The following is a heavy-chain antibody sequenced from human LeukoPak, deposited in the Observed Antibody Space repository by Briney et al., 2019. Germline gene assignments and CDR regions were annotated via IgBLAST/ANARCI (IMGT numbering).Heavy chain of an antibody. CDR1: GFTFDDYA. D-gene: IGHD6-13*01. CDR2: INWNAGST. Sequence: PGGSLRLSCAASGFTFDDYAMSWVRQAPGKGLEWVSGINWNAGSTGYADSVKGRFTISRDNAKNSLYLQMNGLRVEDTALYYCARDVRYSNSWPDYWGQGTLVTVSS. J-gene: IGHJ4*02. V-gene: IGHV3-20*04. CDR3: ARDVRYSNSWPDY.